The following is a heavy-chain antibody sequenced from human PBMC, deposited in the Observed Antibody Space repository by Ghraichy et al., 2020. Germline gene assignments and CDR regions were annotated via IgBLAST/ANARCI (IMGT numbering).Heavy chain of an antibody. Sequence: GGSLRLSCAASGFTFSYHSMNWVRQAPGKGPELIAHISSSGTSVHYADSVRGRVTTSRDNARDLLSLQIDSLRDDDTAVYYCARVGMYRFYDREDGMDVWGRGTAVIVSS. CDR2: ISSSGTSV. CDR3: ARVGMYRFYDREDGMDV. D-gene: IGHD3-3*01. J-gene: IGHJ6*02. V-gene: IGHV3-48*02. CDR1: GFTFSYHS.